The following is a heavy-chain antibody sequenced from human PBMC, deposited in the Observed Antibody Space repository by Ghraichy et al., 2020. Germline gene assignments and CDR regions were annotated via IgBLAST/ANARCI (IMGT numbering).Heavy chain of an antibody. V-gene: IGHV1-18*01. D-gene: IGHD6-6*01. CDR3: ARATEYSSSFEDTFDSSPFDY. J-gene: IGHJ4*02. Sequence: ASVKVSCKASGYTFTSYGISWVRQAPGQGLEWMGWISAYNGNTNYAQKLQGRVTMTTDTSTSTADMELRSLRSDDTAVYYCARATEYSSSFEDTFDSSPFDYWGQGTLVTVSS. CDR2: ISAYNGNT. CDR1: GYTFTSYG.